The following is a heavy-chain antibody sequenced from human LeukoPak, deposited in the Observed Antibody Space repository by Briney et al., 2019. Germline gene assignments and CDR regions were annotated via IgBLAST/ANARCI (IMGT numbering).Heavy chain of an antibody. CDR1: GYTFTSYY. CDR3: ARGFCSNGVCSLFDY. J-gene: IGHJ4*02. D-gene: IGHD2-8*01. Sequence: ASVKVSCEASGYTFTSYYMHWVRQAPGQGLEWMGIINPSGGSTSYTQNFQGRVTVTRDTSTSTVYMELSSLRSEDTAAYYCARGFCSNGVCSLFDYWGQGTLVTVSS. CDR2: INPSGGST. V-gene: IGHV1-46*01.